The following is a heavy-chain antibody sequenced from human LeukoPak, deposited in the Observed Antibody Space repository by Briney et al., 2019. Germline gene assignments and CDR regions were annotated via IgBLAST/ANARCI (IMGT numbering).Heavy chain of an antibody. CDR2: ISYDGSNK. V-gene: IGHV3-30*04. J-gene: IGHJ5*02. CDR3: VRGRDIEVVSAAVSWFDP. D-gene: IGHD2-2*01. Sequence: GGSLRLSCAASGFTFSSYAMHWVRQAPGKGLEWVAVISYDGSNKYYADSVKGRFTISRDNAENTLYLQMNSLRVEDTAVYYCVRGRDIEVVSAAVSWFDPWGQGTLVTVSS. CDR1: GFTFSSYA.